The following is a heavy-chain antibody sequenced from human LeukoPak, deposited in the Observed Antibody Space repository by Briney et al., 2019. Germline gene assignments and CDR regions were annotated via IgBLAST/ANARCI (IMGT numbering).Heavy chain of an antibody. J-gene: IGHJ4*02. CDR3: ARVEAGYFDY. CDR2: IYYSGST. V-gene: IGHV4-39*07. CDR1: GGSISSSSYY. Sequence: SETLSLTCTVSGGSISSSSYYWGWIRQPPGKGLEWIGSIYYSGSTYYNPSVKSRVTISVDTSKNQFSLKLSSVTAADTAVYYCARVEAGYFDYWGQGTLVTVSS. D-gene: IGHD6-25*01.